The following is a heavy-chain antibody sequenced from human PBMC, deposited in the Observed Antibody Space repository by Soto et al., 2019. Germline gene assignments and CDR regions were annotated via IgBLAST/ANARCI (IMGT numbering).Heavy chain of an antibody. D-gene: IGHD3-10*01. J-gene: IGHJ4*02. CDR1: GFNFNLYT. V-gene: IGHV3-21*06. CDR3: ARVGAYFGEFDYFDY. CDR2: ISRLIYRI. Sequence: GGSLRLSCAGSGFNFNLYTMNWVRQTPVGGLEWVSSISRLIYRIYYGDSVLGRFTVSRGKAANSVYLQMDSLRAEDTAIYYCARVGAYFGEFDYFDYWGQGTPVTVSS.